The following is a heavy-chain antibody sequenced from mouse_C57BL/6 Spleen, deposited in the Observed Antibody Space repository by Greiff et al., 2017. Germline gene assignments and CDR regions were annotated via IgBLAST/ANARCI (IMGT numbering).Heavy chain of an antibody. CDR3: ATYDYSNDDAMDY. CDR1: GFSLTSYG. CDR2: IWSGGST. D-gene: IGHD2-12*01. J-gene: IGHJ4*01. V-gene: IGHV2-2*01. Sequence: VKLVESGPGLVQPSQSLSITCTVSGFSLTSYGVHWVRQSPGKGLEWLGVIWSGGSTDYNAAFISRLSISKDNSKSQVFLKMNSLQADDTAIYYCATYDYSNDDAMDYWGQGTSVTVSS.